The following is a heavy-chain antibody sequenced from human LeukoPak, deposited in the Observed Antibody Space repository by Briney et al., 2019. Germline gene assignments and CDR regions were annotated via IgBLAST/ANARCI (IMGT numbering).Heavy chain of an antibody. CDR3: ARSTSVTTGTDWFDP. CDR1: GYTFTSYY. V-gene: IGHV1-46*03. J-gene: IGHJ5*02. Sequence: GASVKVSCKASGYTFTSYYMHWVRQAPGQGLEWMGIINPSGGSTSYAQKFPGRVTMTRDTYTSTVYMELSSLRSEDTAVYYCARSTSVTTGTDWFDPWGQGTLVTVSS. CDR2: INPSGGST. D-gene: IGHD4-17*01.